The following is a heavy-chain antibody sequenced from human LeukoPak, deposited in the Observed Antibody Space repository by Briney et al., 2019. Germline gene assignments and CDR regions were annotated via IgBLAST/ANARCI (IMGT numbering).Heavy chain of an antibody. V-gene: IGHV4-61*02. CDR2: VYASGSS. Sequence: NPSETLSLTCTVSGGSINSDSYYWSWIRRPAGKGLEWIGRVYASGSSNSNPSLKSRVTMSVDTSKNQFSLKLSSLTAADTAIYYCARGCARTRCTGAFDLWGQGTMVAVSS. D-gene: IGHD2-8*02. CDR1: GGSINSDSYY. CDR3: ARGCARTRCTGAFDL. J-gene: IGHJ3*01.